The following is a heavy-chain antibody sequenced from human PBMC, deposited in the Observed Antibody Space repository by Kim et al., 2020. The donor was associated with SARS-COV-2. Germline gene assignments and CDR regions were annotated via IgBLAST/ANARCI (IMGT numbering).Heavy chain of an antibody. CDR3: ARSVTTDYYFAN. D-gene: IGHD4-17*01. J-gene: IGHJ4*02. Sequence: ASVKVSCKASGYTFTTYIIHWVRQAPGQGLEWMGWINAGNDNTKYSQNFQGRVTITRDTSATTAYMDLFSLRSEDTAVYYCARSVTTDYYFANWGQGTLV. CDR1: GYTFTTYI. CDR2: INAGNDNT. V-gene: IGHV1-3*01.